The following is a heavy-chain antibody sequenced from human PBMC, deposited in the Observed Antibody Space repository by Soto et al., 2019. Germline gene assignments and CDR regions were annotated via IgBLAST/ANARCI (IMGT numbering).Heavy chain of an antibody. CDR3: ARSEVINEGCDY. V-gene: IGHV1-3*01. Sequence: SVNVSCKASGYIFTTYPLHCERQAPGQRLEWMGWIKAGKGNTKYSQKFQDRVTITRDTSESVAYMELSSLASEDTAVYFCARSEVINEGCDYWGQGALVTVCS. J-gene: IGHJ4*02. CDR2: IKAGKGNT. D-gene: IGHD3-10*01. CDR1: GYIFTTYP.